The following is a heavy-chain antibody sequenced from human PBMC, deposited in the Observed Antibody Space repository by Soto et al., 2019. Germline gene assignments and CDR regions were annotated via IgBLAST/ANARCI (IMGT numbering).Heavy chain of an antibody. Sequence: QVQLVQSGAEVKKPGASMRVSCTSSGYSFTSYDMNWVRQVPGQGPEWMGWMNPNSVETGYAQKFQGRLTLSRDMSTRTAYMELSTLTSDDTAVYYCARGGFLDPHTDVWGGGTTITVSS. CDR2: MNPNSVET. D-gene: IGHD2-15*01. CDR1: GYSFTSYD. J-gene: IGHJ6*03. CDR3: ARGGFLDPHTDV. V-gene: IGHV1-8*01.